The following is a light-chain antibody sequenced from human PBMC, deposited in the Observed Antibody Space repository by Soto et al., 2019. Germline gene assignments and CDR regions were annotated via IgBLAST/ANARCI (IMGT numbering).Light chain of an antibody. CDR2: KAS. Sequence: DIQMTQSPSTLSASVGDRVTITCRASQSISSWLAWYQQKPGKAPKLLIYKASNLEDGVPTRFSGSGSGTEFTLTISNLQAEDVAVYYCQQYYTTPLTFGGGTKVDIK. V-gene: IGKV1-5*03. CDR3: QQYYTTPLT. CDR1: QSISSW. J-gene: IGKJ4*01.